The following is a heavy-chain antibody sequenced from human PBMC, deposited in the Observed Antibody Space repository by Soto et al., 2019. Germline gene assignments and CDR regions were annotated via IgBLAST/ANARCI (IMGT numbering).Heavy chain of an antibody. CDR1: GFTFSSYA. CDR3: AKDLKAAAATEFDN. CDR2: ISGSGGST. J-gene: IGHJ4*01. D-gene: IGHD6-13*01. V-gene: IGHV3-23*01. Sequence: GGSLRLSCAASGFTFSSYAMCWVRQAPGKELEWVSAISGSGGSTYYADSVKGRFTISRDNSKNTLYLQMNSLRAEDTAVYYCAKDLKAAAATEFDNWAHGTVLTISS.